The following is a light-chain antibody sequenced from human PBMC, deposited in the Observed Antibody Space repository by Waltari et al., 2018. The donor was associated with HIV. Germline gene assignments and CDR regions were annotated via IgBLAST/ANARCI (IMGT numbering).Light chain of an antibody. Sequence: DIQMTQSPSSLSASVGDSVTITCRASQTVTNKVNWYQQKPGKAPKVLIYDASTLQSGVPSRFRGGVSWTDFTLTITSLQLDDFATYFCQQSFSSPLTFGPGTKVDI. J-gene: IGKJ3*01. CDR3: QQSFSSPLT. CDR2: DAS. CDR1: QTVTNK. V-gene: IGKV1-39*01.